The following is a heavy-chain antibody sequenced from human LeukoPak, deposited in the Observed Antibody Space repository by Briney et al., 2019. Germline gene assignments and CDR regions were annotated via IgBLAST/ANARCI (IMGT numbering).Heavy chain of an antibody. J-gene: IGHJ4*02. D-gene: IGHD1-1*01. CDR3: VPKGNEGY. CDR1: GFIFSSYA. CDR2: ISPNGGST. V-gene: IGHV3-64D*06. Sequence: GGSLRLSCSASGFIFSSYAMHWVRQAPGKGLEYVSAISPNGGSTYYADSVKGRFSISRDNSKHILYLQMSSVRPEDTAVYYCVPKGNEGYWGQGTLVTVSS.